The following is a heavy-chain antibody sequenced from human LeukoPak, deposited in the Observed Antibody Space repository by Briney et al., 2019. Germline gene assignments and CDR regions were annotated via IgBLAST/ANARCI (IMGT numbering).Heavy chain of an antibody. CDR3: ASVTSSWFYFDY. D-gene: IGHD6-13*01. CDR2: ISSSGSTI. J-gene: IGHJ4*02. Sequence: GGSLRLSCAASGFTFSSYEMNWVRQAPGKGLEWVSYISSSGSTIYYADSVKGRFTIPRDNAKNSLYLQMNSLRADDTAVYYCASVTSSWFYFDYWGQGTLVTVSS. CDR1: GFTFSSYE. V-gene: IGHV3-48*03.